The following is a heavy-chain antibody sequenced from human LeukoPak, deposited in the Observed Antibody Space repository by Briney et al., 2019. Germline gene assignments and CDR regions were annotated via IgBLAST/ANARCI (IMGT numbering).Heavy chain of an antibody. CDR2: SRNKANSYTT. CDR3: ARGARGVVVRGLNYYGMDV. Sequence: GGSLRLSCAASGFTCSDHYMDWVRQAPGKGLEWVGRSRNKANSYTTEYAASVKGRFTISRDESNNSLYFQMNSLKTEDTAVYYCARGARGVVVRGLNYYGMDVWGQGTTVTVSS. D-gene: IGHD2-2*01. CDR1: GFTCSDHY. J-gene: IGHJ6*02. V-gene: IGHV3-72*01.